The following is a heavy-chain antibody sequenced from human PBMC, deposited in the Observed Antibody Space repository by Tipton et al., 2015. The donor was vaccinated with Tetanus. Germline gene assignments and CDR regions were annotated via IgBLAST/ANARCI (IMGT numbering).Heavy chain of an antibody. D-gene: IGHD2-2*01. V-gene: IGHV3-33*01. CDR1: GFTFRSYG. J-gene: IGHJ4*02. CDR2: IWYDGSSK. Sequence: SLRLSCAASGFTFRSYGMHWVRQAPGKGLEWVALIWYDGSSKNYADSVKGRFTISRDNAKNTLYLQMNSLRAEDTAVYYCARDSPDILLVPAVWGQGTLVTVSS. CDR3: ARDSPDILLVPAV.